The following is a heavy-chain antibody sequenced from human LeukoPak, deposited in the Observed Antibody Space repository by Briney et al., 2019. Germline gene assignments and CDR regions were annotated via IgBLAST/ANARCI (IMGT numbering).Heavy chain of an antibody. CDR3: ATLGYCSGGSCYGAWFDP. J-gene: IGHJ5*02. V-gene: IGHV4-30-2*01. Sequence: SETLSLTCAVSGGSISSGGYSWSWLRQPPGKGLEWIGYIYHSGSTYYNPSLKSRVTISVDRSKNQFSLKLSSVTAADTAMYYCATLGYCSGGSCYGAWFDPWGQGTLVTVSS. D-gene: IGHD2-15*01. CDR2: IYHSGST. CDR1: GGSISSGGYS.